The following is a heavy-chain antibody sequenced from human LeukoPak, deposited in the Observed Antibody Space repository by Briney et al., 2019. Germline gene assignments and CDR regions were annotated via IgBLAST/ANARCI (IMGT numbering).Heavy chain of an antibody. CDR2: ISGSGGST. J-gene: IGHJ4*02. CDR3: ARDGTAVGINYDY. Sequence: GGSLRLSCAASGFTFSSYGMTWVRQAPGKGLEWVSGISGSGGSTYYADSVKGRFTISRDNSKNTLYLQMNSLRAEDTAVYYCARDGTAVGINYDYWGQGTLVTVSS. CDR1: GFTFSSYG. V-gene: IGHV3-23*01. D-gene: IGHD6-13*01.